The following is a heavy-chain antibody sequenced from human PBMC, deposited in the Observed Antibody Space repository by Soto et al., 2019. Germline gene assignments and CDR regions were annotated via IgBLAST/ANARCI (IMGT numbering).Heavy chain of an antibody. CDR3: ARDRVLLWFGELSSFDY. J-gene: IGHJ4*02. V-gene: IGHV3-30-3*01. CDR2: ISYDGSNK. D-gene: IGHD3-10*01. Sequence: GGSLRLSCAASGFTFSSYAMHWVRQAPGKGLEWVAVISYDGSNKYYADSVKGRFTISRDNSKNTLYLQMNSLRAEDTAVNYCARDRVLLWFGELSSFDYWGQGTLVTVSS. CDR1: GFTFSSYA.